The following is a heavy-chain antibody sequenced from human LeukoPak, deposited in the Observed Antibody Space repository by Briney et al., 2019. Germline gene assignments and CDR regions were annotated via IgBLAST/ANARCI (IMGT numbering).Heavy chain of an antibody. D-gene: IGHD3-22*01. V-gene: IGHV3-21*01. Sequence: GGSLRLSCAASGFTFSDYNMNWVRQAPGKGLEWVASISSSPGYIYYADSMKGRFTISRDNAKNSLYLQMNSLRGEDTAVYYCARGCYYYDNGGHKYYFDYWAQGTLVTVSS. CDR2: ISSSPGYI. CDR3: ARGCYYYDNGGHKYYFDY. CDR1: GFTFSDYN. J-gene: IGHJ4*02.